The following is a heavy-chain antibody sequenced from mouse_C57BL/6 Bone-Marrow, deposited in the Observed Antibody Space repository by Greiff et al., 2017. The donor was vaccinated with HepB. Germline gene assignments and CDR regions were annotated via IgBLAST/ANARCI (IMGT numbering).Heavy chain of an antibody. CDR1: GFTFSDYG. CDR2: ISSGSSTI. V-gene: IGHV5-17*01. J-gene: IGHJ4*01. CDR3: ARHDYDGDYYAMDY. D-gene: IGHD2-4*01. Sequence: VQLKESGGGLVKPGGSLKLSCAASGFTFSDYGMHWVRQAPEKGLEWVAYISSGSSTIYYADTVKGRFTISRDNAKNTLFLQMTSLRSEDTAMYYCARHDYDGDYYAMDYWGQGTSVTVSS.